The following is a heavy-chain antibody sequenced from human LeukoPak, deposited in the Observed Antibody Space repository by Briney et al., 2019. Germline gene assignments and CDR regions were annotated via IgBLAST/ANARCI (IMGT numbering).Heavy chain of an antibody. CDR1: GFTYSGKL. V-gene: IGHV3-7*01. CDR3: AKLLGTATTYDS. Sequence: AGGSLRLSCEASGFTYSGKLTSWVRQAPGKGLEWVASINPDGSQKLYVDSVKGRFTISRDNTKSSLYLQMNSLGAEDTAMYYCAKLLGTATTYDSWGQGARVTVSS. D-gene: IGHD5-24*01. J-gene: IGHJ4*02. CDR2: INPDGSQK.